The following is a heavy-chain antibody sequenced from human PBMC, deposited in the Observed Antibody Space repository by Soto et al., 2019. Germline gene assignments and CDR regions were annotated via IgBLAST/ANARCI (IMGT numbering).Heavy chain of an antibody. D-gene: IGHD6-19*01. Sequence: SETLSLTCTVSGGSISSYYWSWIRQPPGKGLEWIGYIYYSGSTNYNPSLKSRVTISVDTSKNQFSLKLSSVTAADTAVYYCARVVAVAGLNWFDPWGQGTLVTVSS. CDR1: GGSISSYY. J-gene: IGHJ5*02. CDR2: IYYSGST. V-gene: IGHV4-59*01. CDR3: ARVVAVAGLNWFDP.